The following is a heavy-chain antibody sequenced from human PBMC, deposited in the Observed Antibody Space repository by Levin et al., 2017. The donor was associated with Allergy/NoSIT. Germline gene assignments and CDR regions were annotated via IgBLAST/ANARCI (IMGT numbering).Heavy chain of an antibody. Sequence: GGSLRLSCAASGFTFDDYTMHWVRQAPGKGLEWVSLISWDGGSTYYADSVKGRFTISRDNSKNSLYLQMNSLRTEDTALYYCAKESLGMGYSIDYWGQGTLVTVSS. CDR2: ISWDGGST. CDR3: AKESLGMGYSIDY. V-gene: IGHV3-43*01. J-gene: IGHJ4*02. D-gene: IGHD6-13*01. CDR1: GFTFDDYT.